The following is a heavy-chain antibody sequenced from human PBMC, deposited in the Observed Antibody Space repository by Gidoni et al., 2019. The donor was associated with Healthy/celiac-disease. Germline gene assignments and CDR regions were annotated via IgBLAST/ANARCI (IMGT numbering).Heavy chain of an antibody. D-gene: IGHD3-22*01. CDR1: GGSFSGYY. CDR2: INHSGST. V-gene: IGHV4-34*01. Sequence: QVQLQQWGAGLLKPSETLSLTCAVYGGSFSGYYWSWIRQPPGKGLEWSGEINHSGSTNYNPSLKSRVTISVDTSKNQFSLKLSSVTAADTAVYYCARGGYYDSSGLFDYWGQGTLVTVSS. CDR3: ARGGYYDSSGLFDY. J-gene: IGHJ4*02.